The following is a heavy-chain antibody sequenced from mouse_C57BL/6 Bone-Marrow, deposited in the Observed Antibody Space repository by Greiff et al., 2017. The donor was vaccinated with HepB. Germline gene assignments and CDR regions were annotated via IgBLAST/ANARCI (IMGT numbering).Heavy chain of an antibody. V-gene: IGHV1-69*01. CDR3: ANSNWDDYAMDY. J-gene: IGHJ4*01. CDR2: IDPSDSYT. CDR1: GYTFTSYW. Sequence: QVQLQQPGAELVMPGASVKLSCKASGYTFTSYWMHWVKQRPGQGLEWIGEIDPSDSYTNYNQKFKGKSTLTVDKSSSTAYMQLSSLTSEDSAVYYCANSNWDDYAMDYWGQGTSVTVSS. D-gene: IGHD4-1*02.